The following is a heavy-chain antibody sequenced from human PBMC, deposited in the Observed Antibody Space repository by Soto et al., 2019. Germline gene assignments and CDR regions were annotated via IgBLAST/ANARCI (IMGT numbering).Heavy chain of an antibody. V-gene: IGHV3-15*07. J-gene: IGHJ4*02. D-gene: IGHD6-13*01. CDR1: GFSFNDAW. Sequence: EVQLVESGGGFVQPGGSLRLSCAASGFSFNDAWMNWVRQAPGKGLEWVGHIESITDGGATDYAAPVEGRFTISRDDSKNTLYRQMNSLKTEDTAVYFCATDQGDRSSFASFDYWGQGALVTVSS. CDR3: ATDQGDRSSFASFDY. CDR2: IESITDGGAT.